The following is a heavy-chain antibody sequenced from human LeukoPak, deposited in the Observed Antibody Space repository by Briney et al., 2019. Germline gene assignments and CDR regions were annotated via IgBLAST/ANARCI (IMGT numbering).Heavy chain of an antibody. CDR2: IIPILGIA. V-gene: IGHV1-69*02. CDR3: ARVKNGYCGGDCPFDY. D-gene: IGHD2-21*02. CDR1: GGTFSSYT. Sequence: SVKVSCKASGGTFSSYTISWVRQAPGQGLEWMGRIIPILGIANYAQKFQGRVTITADKSTSTAYMELSSLRSEDTAVYYCARVKNGYCGGDCPFDYWGQGTLVAVSS. J-gene: IGHJ4*02.